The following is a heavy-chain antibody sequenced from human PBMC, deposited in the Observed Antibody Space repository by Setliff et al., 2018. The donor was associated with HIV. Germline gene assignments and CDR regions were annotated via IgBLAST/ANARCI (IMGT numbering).Heavy chain of an antibody. D-gene: IGHD2-2*01. J-gene: IGHJ4*02. Sequence: GGSLRLSCAASGFTFSSYWMHWVRQAPGKGLVWVSRINSDGSSTSYADSVKGRFTISRDNAKNTLYLQMNSLRAEDTAVYYCARGRPWNGPAAMLPHDYWGQGTLVTVSS. CDR2: INSDGSST. CDR1: GFTFSSYW. CDR3: ARGRPWNGPAAMLPHDY. V-gene: IGHV3-74*01.